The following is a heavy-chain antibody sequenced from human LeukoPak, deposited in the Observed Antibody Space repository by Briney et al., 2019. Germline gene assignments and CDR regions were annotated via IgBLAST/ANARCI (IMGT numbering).Heavy chain of an antibody. V-gene: IGHV1-2*02. CDR3: ARLGYCSGGSCHADAFDI. CDR1: EYTFTGYY. CDR2: INPNSGGT. J-gene: IGHJ3*02. Sequence: ASVKVSCKASEYTFTGYYMHWVRQAPGQGLEWMGWINPNSGGTNYAQKFQGRVTMTRDTSISTAYMELSRLRSDDTAVYYCARLGYCSGGSCHADAFDIWGQGTMVTVSS. D-gene: IGHD2-15*01.